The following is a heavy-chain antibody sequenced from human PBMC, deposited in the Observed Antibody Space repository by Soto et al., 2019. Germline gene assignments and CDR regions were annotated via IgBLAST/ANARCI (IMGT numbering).Heavy chain of an antibody. CDR2: IYYSGST. CDR3: ARVSTPSNWFDP. D-gene: IGHD3-16*02. CDR1: GGSISSYY. J-gene: IGHJ5*02. V-gene: IGHV4-59*01. Sequence: SATLSLTCTVSGGSISSYYWSWIRQPPGKGLEWIGYIYYSGSTNYNPSLKSRVTISVDTSKNQFSLKLSSVTAADTAVYYCARVSTPSNWFDPWGQGTLVTVSS.